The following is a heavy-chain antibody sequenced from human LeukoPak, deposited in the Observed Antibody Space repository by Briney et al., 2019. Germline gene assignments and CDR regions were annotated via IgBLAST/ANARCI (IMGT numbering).Heavy chain of an antibody. CDR2: INYSGNS. CDR3: ARGDLYYDFWSGYYD. CDR1: GGTFSGYY. D-gene: IGHD3-3*01. J-gene: IGHJ4*02. V-gene: IGHV4-34*01. Sequence: PSETLSLTCGVNGGTFSGYYWSWTRQSPGKGLEWIGHINYSGNSNYNPSLKSRVTLSVDTSKNQFSLRLSSVTAADTAVYYCARGDLYYDFWSGYYDWGQGTLVTVSS.